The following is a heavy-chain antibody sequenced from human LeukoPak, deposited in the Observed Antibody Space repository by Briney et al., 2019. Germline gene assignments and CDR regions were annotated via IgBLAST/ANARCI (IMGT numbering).Heavy chain of an antibody. J-gene: IGHJ4*02. CDR2: IYSGGGT. V-gene: IGHV4-39*01. CDR3: ARHGSIATGAFTY. CDR1: GGSIGRSSYY. D-gene: IGHD6-13*01. Sequence: SETLSLTCSVSGGSIGRSSYYWGWTRQPPGKGLEWIGSIYSGGGTYYNPSLKSRVTISVDTSRKQFSLKLGSVTAADTAVYYCARHGSIATGAFTYWGQGTLVTVSS.